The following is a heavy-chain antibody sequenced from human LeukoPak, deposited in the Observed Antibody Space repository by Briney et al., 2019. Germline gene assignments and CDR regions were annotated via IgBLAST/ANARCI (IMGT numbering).Heavy chain of an antibody. D-gene: IGHD3-22*01. CDR1: GTSINSATYY. J-gene: IGHJ4*02. CDR2: IYYSGST. CDR3: ASWRNDSSDYDSNGYYRFLDY. Sequence: PSETLSLTCTVSGTSINSATYYWGWIRQAPGKGLEWIGNIYYSGSTNYNPSHKSRLTISADSSKNQFSLKLRSVTTADPAVSYCASWRNDSSDYDSNGYYRFLDYWGQGALVIVSS. V-gene: IGHV4-61*01.